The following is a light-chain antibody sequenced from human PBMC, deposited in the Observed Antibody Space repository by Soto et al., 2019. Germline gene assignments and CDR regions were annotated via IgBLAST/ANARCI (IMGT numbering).Light chain of an antibody. CDR3: MQGTHWPIT. CDR1: LVHSDGIAY. V-gene: IGKV2-30*02. Sequence: LVHSDGIAYFSWFQQRPGRSPRCLIYKVSNRDSGVPARFSGSGSGTDFALKISRVEAEDVRVYYCMQGTHWPITFGQ. CDR2: KVS. J-gene: IGKJ5*01.